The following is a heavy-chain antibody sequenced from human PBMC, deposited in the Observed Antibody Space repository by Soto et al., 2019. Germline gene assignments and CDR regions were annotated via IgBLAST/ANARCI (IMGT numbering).Heavy chain of an antibody. Sequence: PGGSLRLSCAASGFTFSSYAMSWVRQAPGRGPEWVSAISGSGGSTYYADSVKGRFTISRDNSKNTLYLQMNSLRAEDAAVYYCAKGGSYYQRLGYWGQGTLVTVSS. CDR1: GFTFSSYA. V-gene: IGHV3-23*01. D-gene: IGHD1-26*01. CDR3: AKGGSYYQRLGY. CDR2: ISGSGGST. J-gene: IGHJ4*02.